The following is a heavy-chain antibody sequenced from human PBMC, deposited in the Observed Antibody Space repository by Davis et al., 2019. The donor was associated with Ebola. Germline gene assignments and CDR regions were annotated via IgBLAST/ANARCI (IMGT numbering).Heavy chain of an antibody. Sequence: PGGSLRLSCAASGFIFSRYVIHWVRQAPGKGLEWVAFIRSDGINRYYADSVKGRFTISRDNSKSTVDLQMNSLRAEDTAVYYCAKGGHGTIFGVLDYWGQGTLVTVSS. D-gene: IGHD3-3*01. J-gene: IGHJ4*02. CDR2: IRSDGINR. V-gene: IGHV3-30*02. CDR3: AKGGHGTIFGVLDY. CDR1: GFIFSRYV.